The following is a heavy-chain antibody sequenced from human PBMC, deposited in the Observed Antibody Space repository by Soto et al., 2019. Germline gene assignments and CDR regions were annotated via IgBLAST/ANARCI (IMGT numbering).Heavy chain of an antibody. D-gene: IGHD4-17*01. CDR1: GFTFDDYA. CDR2: ISWNSGSI. V-gene: IGHV3-9*01. J-gene: IGHJ3*02. Sequence: GGSLRLSCAASGFTFDDYAMHWVRQAPGKGLERVSGISWNSGSIGYADSVKGRFTISRDNAKNSLYLQMNSLRAEDTALYYCAKEKTTVTTASDAFDIWGQGTMVTVSS. CDR3: AKEKTTVTTASDAFDI.